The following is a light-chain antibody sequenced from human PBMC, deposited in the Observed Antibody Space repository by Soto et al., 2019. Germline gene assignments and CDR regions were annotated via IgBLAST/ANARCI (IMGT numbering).Light chain of an antibody. CDR1: SSDVCGYNS. CDR3: SSFTSSMTNV. CDR2: DVT. Sequence: QSVLTQPASVSGSPGQSIPISCPGTSSDVCGYNSVSWYQQHPGKAPKLILYDVTDRPSGVSYRFSGSKSGNTASLTISGLQAADEADYFCSSFTSSMTNVFGSGSKVTVL. V-gene: IGLV2-14*01. J-gene: IGLJ1*01.